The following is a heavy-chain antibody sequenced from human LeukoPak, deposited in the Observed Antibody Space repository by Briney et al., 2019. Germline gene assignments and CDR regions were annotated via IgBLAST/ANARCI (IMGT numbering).Heavy chain of an antibody. D-gene: IGHD6-13*01. Sequence: SVQVSCKASGYTFTTYYLHWVRQAPGQGLEWMGYIYPKSSDTNYAQNFQGRVTMTMDTSISTVYTELSRLTSDDTAVYYCARDEAAAKTNALDIWGQGTKVTVSS. V-gene: IGHV1-2*02. CDR3: ARDEAAAKTNALDI. J-gene: IGHJ3*02. CDR1: GYTFTTYY. CDR2: IYPKSSDT.